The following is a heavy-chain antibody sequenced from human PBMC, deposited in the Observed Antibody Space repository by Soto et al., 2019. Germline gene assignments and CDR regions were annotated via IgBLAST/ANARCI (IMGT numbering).Heavy chain of an antibody. CDR1: GYTFTSYG. V-gene: IGHV1-18*01. D-gene: IGHD3-9*01. J-gene: IGHJ4*02. Sequence: ASVKVSCKASGYTFTSYGISWVRQAPGQGLEWMGWISAYNGNTNYAQKLQGRVTMTTDTSTSTAYMELRSLRSDDTAVYYCARDHYDILTGPQYYFDYWGKGTLVTVSS. CDR2: ISAYNGNT. CDR3: ARDHYDILTGPQYYFDY.